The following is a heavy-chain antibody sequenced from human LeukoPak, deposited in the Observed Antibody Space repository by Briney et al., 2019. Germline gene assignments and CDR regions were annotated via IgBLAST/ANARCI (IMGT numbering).Heavy chain of an antibody. D-gene: IGHD3-22*01. CDR1: GFTVSSNY. Sequence: PGGSLRLSCAASGFTVSSNYISWVRQAPGKGLEWVSIIYRGGYTYYADSVKGRFTISRDNSKNTLYLQMNSLRAEDTAVYYCANYFDSSGPTAGAFDIWGQGTMVTVSS. CDR2: IYRGGYT. V-gene: IGHV3-53*01. CDR3: ANYFDSSGPTAGAFDI. J-gene: IGHJ3*02.